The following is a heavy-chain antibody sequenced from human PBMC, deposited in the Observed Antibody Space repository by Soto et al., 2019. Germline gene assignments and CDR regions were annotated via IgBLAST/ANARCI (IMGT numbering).Heavy chain of an antibody. CDR3: ASSIVGAATFDY. J-gene: IGHJ4*02. V-gene: IGHV1-69*01. Sequence: QVQLVQSWAEVKKPGSSVKVSCNASGGTVSIYAISRLRQAPGQGLEWMGGIIPIVGTANYAQKFQGRVTITADESTSTAYMELSSLRSEDTAVYYCASSIVGAATFDYWGQGTLVTVSS. CDR2: IIPIVGTA. D-gene: IGHD1-26*01. CDR1: GGTVSIYA.